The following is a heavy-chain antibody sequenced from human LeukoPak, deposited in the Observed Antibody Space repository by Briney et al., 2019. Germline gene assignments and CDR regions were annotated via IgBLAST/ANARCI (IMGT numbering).Heavy chain of an antibody. J-gene: IGHJ3*02. Sequence: SVTVSFKSAVCACTIYAISWGWQGPGQGLGLVWGIIPIFGTANYEQKLQGRVPLTTDESTRPAYMELSSMRSEDTAVYYCARGHYDFWSGYSRAFDIWGQGTMVTVSS. CDR2: IIPIFGTA. D-gene: IGHD3-3*01. CDR1: VCACTIYA. CDR3: ARGHYDFWSGYSRAFDI. V-gene: IGHV1-69*05.